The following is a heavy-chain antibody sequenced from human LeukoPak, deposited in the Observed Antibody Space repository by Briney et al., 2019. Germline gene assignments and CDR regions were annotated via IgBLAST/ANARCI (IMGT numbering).Heavy chain of an antibody. V-gene: IGHV4-4*07. CDR3: ARATYYYDSSGYWTLEFDFDI. CDR1: GGSISSYY. Sequence: SETLSLTCTVSGGSISSYYWSWIRQPAGKGLEWIGRIYTSGSTNYNPSLKSRVTIPVDTSKNQFSLKLSSVTAADTAVYYCARATYYYDSSGYWTLEFDFDIWGQGTMVTVSS. D-gene: IGHD3-22*01. J-gene: IGHJ3*02. CDR2: IYTSGST.